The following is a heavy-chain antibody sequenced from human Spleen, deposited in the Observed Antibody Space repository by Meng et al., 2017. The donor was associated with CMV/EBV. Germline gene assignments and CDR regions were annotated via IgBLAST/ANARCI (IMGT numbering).Heavy chain of an antibody. V-gene: IGHV3-21*04. CDR3: AKEVLAAAGYYFDY. CDR1: GFPFRSYS. Sequence: GESLKISCAASGFPFRSYSMNWVRQAPGKGLEWVSYISSSSTYIYYADSVKGRFTISRDDAKNSLYLQMNSLRAEDTAVYYCAKEVLAAAGYYFDYWGQGTLVTVSS. D-gene: IGHD6-13*01. CDR2: ISSSSTYI. J-gene: IGHJ4*02.